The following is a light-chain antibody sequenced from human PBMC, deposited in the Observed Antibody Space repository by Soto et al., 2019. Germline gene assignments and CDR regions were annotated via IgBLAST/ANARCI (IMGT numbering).Light chain of an antibody. V-gene: IGKV3-15*01. J-gene: IGKJ5*01. Sequence: EIVITQSPATLSVSPRESATLSCRASQSVSSNLAWHQQKPGQAPRILMYDASTRATGISARFSGSGSGTEFTLTISSLEPEDFAVYYCQQRSDSITFGQGTRLEIK. CDR1: QSVSSN. CDR3: QQRSDSIT. CDR2: DAS.